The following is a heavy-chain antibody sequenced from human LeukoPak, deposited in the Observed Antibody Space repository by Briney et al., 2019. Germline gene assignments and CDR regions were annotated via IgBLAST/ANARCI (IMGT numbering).Heavy chain of an antibody. J-gene: IGHJ6*04. D-gene: IGHD3-10*01. CDR3: ARWGANMARGVIFSYYGMDV. V-gene: IGHV1-69*06. CDR2: IIPIFGTA. CDR1: GGTFSSYA. Sequence: GASVKVSCKASGGTFSSYAISWVRQAPGQGLEWMGGIIPIFGTANYAQKFQGRVTITADKSTSTAYMELSSLRSEDTAVYYCARWGANMARGVIFSYYGMDVWGKGTTVTVSS.